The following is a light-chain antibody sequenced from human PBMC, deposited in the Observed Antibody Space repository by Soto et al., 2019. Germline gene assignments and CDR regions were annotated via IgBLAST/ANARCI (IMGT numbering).Light chain of an antibody. CDR2: DAS. V-gene: IGKV3-11*01. Sequence: EIVLTQSPATLSLSPGERATLSCSASQSVGSSLTWYQQKPGQAPRLLIYDASNRATGIPARFSGSGSGTDFTLTISSLEPEDFAVYYCQQRTNWRLTFGGGTKVEIK. J-gene: IGKJ4*01. CDR3: QQRTNWRLT. CDR1: QSVGSS.